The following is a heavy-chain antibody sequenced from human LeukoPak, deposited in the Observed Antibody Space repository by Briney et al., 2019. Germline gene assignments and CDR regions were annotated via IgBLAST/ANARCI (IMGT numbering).Heavy chain of an antibody. CDR1: GDSISSSSYD. J-gene: IGHJ4*02. Sequence: PSETLSLTCSVSGDSISSSSYDWDWIRQPPGQGLEWIGGIYSSGYTAYNPSLKSRVTLSVDTSKNQFSLKVSSVTAADTAVYYCARRRYESGTPYPSYFDYWGQGTLVTVSS. CDR3: ARRRYESGTPYPSYFDY. CDR2: IYSSGYT. D-gene: IGHD3-22*01. V-gene: IGHV4-39*01.